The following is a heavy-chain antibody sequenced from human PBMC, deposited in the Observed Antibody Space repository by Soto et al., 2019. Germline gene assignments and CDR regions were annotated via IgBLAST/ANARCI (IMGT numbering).Heavy chain of an antibody. CDR2: IDASSGYM. CDR3: AGEPVNRPSGLDV. CDR1: GFTFNTYA. D-gene: IGHD3-16*02. J-gene: IGHJ6*02. V-gene: IGHV3-21*01. Sequence: PGGSLRLSCVGSGFTFNTYAMNWVRQAPGKGLQWVSSIDASSGYMYYADSVKGRVTISRDNAKNSLYLQMNSLRAEDTAVYYCAGEPVNRPSGLDVWGQGTTVTVSS.